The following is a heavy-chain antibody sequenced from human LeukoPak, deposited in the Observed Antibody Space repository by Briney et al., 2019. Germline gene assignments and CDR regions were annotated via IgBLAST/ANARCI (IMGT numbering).Heavy chain of an antibody. CDR3: AKERIAVAGTCFDY. CDR2: IRSKANSYAT. J-gene: IGHJ4*02. CDR1: GFTFSGSA. V-gene: IGHV3-73*01. D-gene: IGHD6-19*01. Sequence: GGSLRLSCAASGFTFSGSAMHWVRQASGKGLEWVGRIRSKANSYATAYAASVKGRFTISRDDSKNTAYLQMNSLKTEDTAVYYCAKERIAVAGTCFDYWGQGTLVTVSS.